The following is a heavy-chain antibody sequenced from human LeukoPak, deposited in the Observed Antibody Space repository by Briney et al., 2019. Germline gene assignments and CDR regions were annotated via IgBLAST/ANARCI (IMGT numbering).Heavy chain of an antibody. D-gene: IGHD4-23*01. V-gene: IGHV1-24*01. Sequence: GASVKVSCKVSGHSLAELAMHWVRQAPGKGLEWVGGFGPEEGETFYAQEVLGRVSMTEDTSTDTAYMELSSLTSGDTAVYYCAILPLTVVTPLDVWGQGTTVTVSS. CDR1: GHSLAELA. CDR3: AILPLTVVTPLDV. J-gene: IGHJ6*02. CDR2: FGPEEGET.